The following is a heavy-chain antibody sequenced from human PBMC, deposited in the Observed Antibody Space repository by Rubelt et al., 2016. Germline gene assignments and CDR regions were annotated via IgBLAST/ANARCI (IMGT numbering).Heavy chain of an antibody. CDR1: GYTFTSYG. CDR3: ARDPHDYGDYVLDY. J-gene: IGHJ4*02. CDR2: ISAYNGKT. Sequence: QVQLVQSGAEVKKPGASVMVSCKASGYTFTSYGITWVRQAPGQGLEWMGWISAYNGKTNYAQKLQGRVTMTTDPAANIAYMELRSLRSDDTAVYYWARDPHDYGDYVLDYWGQGTLVTISS. D-gene: IGHD4-17*01. V-gene: IGHV1-18*01.